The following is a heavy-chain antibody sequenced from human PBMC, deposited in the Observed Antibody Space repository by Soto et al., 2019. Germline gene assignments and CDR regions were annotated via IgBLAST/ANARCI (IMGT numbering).Heavy chain of an antibody. CDR1: GGAISGYY. D-gene: IGHD3-3*01. V-gene: IGHV4-4*07. J-gene: IGHJ5*02. CDR3: ARGQRFSDWFDP. CDR2: IYSSGST. Sequence: SETLSLTCTVTGGAISGYYWTWIRQSDGEGLEWIGRIYSSGSTNYNPSLKSRVTISLDTSMNYFSLRLSSVTAADTAVYYCARGQRFSDWFDPWGQGTLVTVSS.